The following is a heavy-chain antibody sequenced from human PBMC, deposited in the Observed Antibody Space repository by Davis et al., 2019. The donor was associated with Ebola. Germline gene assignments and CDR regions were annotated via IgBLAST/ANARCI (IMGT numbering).Heavy chain of an antibody. CDR3: TRKDFRYCSSTSCYILDGMDV. Sequence: GGSLRLSCAASGFTFSGSAMHWVRQASGKGLEWVGRIRSKANSYATAYAASVKGRFTISRDDSKNTAYLQMNSLKTEDTAVYYCTRKDFRYCSSTSCYILDGMDVWGQGTTVTVSS. CDR1: GFTFSGSA. D-gene: IGHD2-2*02. CDR2: IRSKANSYAT. J-gene: IGHJ6*02. V-gene: IGHV3-73*01.